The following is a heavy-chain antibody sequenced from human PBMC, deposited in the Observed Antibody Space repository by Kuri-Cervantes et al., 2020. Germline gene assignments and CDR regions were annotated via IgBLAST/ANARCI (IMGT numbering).Heavy chain of an antibody. V-gene: IGHV3-7*04. CDR2: IKHDGTEK. Sequence: GESLKISCAASGFTFNNYWMSWVRQAPGKGLEWVANIKHDGTEKYYVDSVKGRFTISRDNAKNSLYLQMNSLRAEDTAVYYCARARVMYYYDSSGRIDYWGQGTLVT. D-gene: IGHD3-22*01. J-gene: IGHJ4*02. CDR3: ARARVMYYYDSSGRIDY. CDR1: GFTFNNYW.